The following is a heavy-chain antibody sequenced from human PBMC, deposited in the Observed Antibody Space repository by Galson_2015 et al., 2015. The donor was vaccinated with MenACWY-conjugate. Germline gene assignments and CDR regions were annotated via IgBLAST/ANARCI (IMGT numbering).Heavy chain of an antibody. V-gene: IGHV3-48*02. CDR2: ISSSGRTI. D-gene: IGHD2-15*01. CDR3: ARGTIVVPSDY. J-gene: IGHJ4*02. Sequence: SLRLSCAASGFMFSSYDMNWVRQAPRKDPEWVAYISSSGRTIHYADSVKGRFTISRDNAENSLYLQMSSLRDEDTAVYYCARGTIVVPSDYWGQGTLVTVSS. CDR1: GFMFSSYD.